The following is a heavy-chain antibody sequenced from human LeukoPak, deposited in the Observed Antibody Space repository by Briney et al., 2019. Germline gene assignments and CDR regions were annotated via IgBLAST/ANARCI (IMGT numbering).Heavy chain of an antibody. J-gene: IGHJ3*02. V-gene: IGHV3-23*01. CDR1: GFTFSSYG. CDR3: AKAIELHDAFDM. Sequence: GGSLRLSCATFGFTFSSYGMSWVRQAPGKGLEWVSLISGTGGSTYYADSVKGRFTISRDNSRNMLYLQMNTLRGEDTAVYFCAKAIELHDAFDMWGQGTMVTVSS. D-gene: IGHD2/OR15-2a*01. CDR2: ISGTGGST.